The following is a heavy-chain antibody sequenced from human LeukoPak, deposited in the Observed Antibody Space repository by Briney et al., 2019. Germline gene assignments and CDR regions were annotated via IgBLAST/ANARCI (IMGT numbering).Heavy chain of an antibody. CDR3: ASALVVPAAIFRNYYYMDV. D-gene: IGHD2-2*01. J-gene: IGHJ6*03. Sequence: SVKVSCKASGGTFSIYAISWVRQAPGQGVEWMGGIIPIFGTANYAQKFQGRVTITTDESTSTAYMELSSLRSEDTAVYYCASALVVPAAIFRNYYYMDVWGKGTTVTVSS. V-gene: IGHV1-69*05. CDR1: GGTFSIYA. CDR2: IIPIFGTA.